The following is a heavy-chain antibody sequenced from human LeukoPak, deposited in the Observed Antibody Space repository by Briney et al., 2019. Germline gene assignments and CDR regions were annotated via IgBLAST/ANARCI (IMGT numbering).Heavy chain of an antibody. Sequence: GESLKISCKASGYRFPSYWITWVRQMSGEGLEWMGGIDPIDSYTTYSPSFQGHVTISADKSIATVYLQWSSLKASDTAMYYCARARVDTAMADFDYWCQGTLVTVSS. CDR2: IDPIDSYT. CDR3: ARARVDTAMADFDY. CDR1: GYRFPSYW. J-gene: IGHJ4*02. D-gene: IGHD5-18*01. V-gene: IGHV5-10-1*01.